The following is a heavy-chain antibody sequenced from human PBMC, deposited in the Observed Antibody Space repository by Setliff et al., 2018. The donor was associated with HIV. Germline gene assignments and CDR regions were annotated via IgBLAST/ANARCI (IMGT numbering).Heavy chain of an antibody. V-gene: IGHV3-21*01. CDR1: RFTYGSYW. CDR3: ARRAYGNSGPFDY. D-gene: IGHD4-17*01. Sequence: GGSLRLSCAASRFTYGSYWMSWVRQAPGEGLEWVSAISSTGSDIYYADSVKGRLTVSRDNAKNSLFLQMNTLRAEDTAVYYCARRAYGNSGPFDYWGQGTLVTVSS. CDR2: ISSTGSDI. J-gene: IGHJ4*02.